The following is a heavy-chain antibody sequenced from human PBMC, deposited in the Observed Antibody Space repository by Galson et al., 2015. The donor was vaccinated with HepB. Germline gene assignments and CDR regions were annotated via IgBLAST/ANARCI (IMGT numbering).Heavy chain of an antibody. D-gene: IGHD6-19*01. Sequence: SLRLSCAASGFTFTDYYMSWIRQASGKGLEWLSYISNIGTTVYYADSVKGRLTLSRDNAKNSVFLQMNNLRAGDTALYYCARDAAGGFDYWGQGILVTVSS. CDR1: GFTFTDYY. J-gene: IGHJ4*02. CDR2: ISNIGTTV. V-gene: IGHV3-11*01. CDR3: ARDAAGGFDY.